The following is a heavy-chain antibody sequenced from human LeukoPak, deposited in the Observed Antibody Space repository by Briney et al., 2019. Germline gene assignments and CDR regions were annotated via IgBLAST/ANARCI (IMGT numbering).Heavy chain of an antibody. V-gene: IGHV1-2*02. D-gene: IGHD2-15*01. Sequence: ASVKVSCKASGYTFTGYYMHWVRQAPGQGLEWMGWINPNSGGTNYAQKFQGRVTMTRDTSISTAYMELSRLRSDDTAVYYCARYCSGGSCRLDYWGQGTLVTVSS. J-gene: IGHJ4*02. CDR1: GYTFTGYY. CDR3: ARYCSGGSCRLDY. CDR2: INPNSGGT.